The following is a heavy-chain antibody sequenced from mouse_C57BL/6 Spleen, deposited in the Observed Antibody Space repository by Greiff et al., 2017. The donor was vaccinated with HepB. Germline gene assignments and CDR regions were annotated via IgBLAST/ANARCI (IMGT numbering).Heavy chain of an antibody. CDR3: TRKGGYVYAMDY. J-gene: IGHJ4*01. CDR1: GYTFTDYE. V-gene: IGHV1-15*01. Sequence: QVQLQQSGAELVRPGASVTLSCKASGYTFTDYEMHWVKQTPVHGLEWIGAIDPETGGTAYNQKFKGKAILTADKSSSTAYMELRSLTSEDSAVYYCTRKGGYVYAMDYWGQGTSVTVSS. CDR2: IDPETGGT. D-gene: IGHD2-14*01.